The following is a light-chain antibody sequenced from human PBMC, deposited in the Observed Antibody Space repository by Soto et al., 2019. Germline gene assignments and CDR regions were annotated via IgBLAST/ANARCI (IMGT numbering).Light chain of an antibody. Sequence: EIVMTQSPATLSVSPGERATLSCRVSQTVNNNLAWYQLKPGQAPRLLMFAATTRATGIPARFSGSGSGTEFTLTISSLQSEDRALYYCQQYDKFPSLTFGGGTKVEIK. J-gene: IGKJ4*01. CDR1: QTVNNN. CDR3: QQYDKFPSLT. CDR2: AAT. V-gene: IGKV3-15*01.